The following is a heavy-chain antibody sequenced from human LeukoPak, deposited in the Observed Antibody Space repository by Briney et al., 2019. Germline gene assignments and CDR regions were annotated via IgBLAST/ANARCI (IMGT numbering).Heavy chain of an antibody. V-gene: IGHV3-30*02. CDR2: IRYDGSNK. Sequence: GGSLRLSCGASGFTFSSYGMHWVRQAPGKGLEWVAFIRYDGSNKYYADSVKGRFTISRDNSKNTVYLQMNSLRAEDTAVDYCAKRLGSLVARGMDVGRRGTTETVSS. J-gene: IGHJ6*03. CDR3: AKRLGSLVARGMDV. D-gene: IGHD1-26*01. CDR1: GFTFSSYG.